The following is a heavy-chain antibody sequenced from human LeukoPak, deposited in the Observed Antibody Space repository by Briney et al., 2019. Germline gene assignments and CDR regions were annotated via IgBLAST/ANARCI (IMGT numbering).Heavy chain of an antibody. D-gene: IGHD4-17*01. V-gene: IGHV1-46*01. CDR2: FNPSGGST. CDR3: AREHTVTNYYYYYYMDV. Sequence: ASVKVSCKASGYTFTSYYMHWVRQAPGQGLEWMGIFNPSGGSTSYAQKFQGRVTMTRDMSTSTVYMELSSLRSEDTAVYYCAREHTVTNYYYYYYMDVWGKGTTVTVSS. CDR1: GYTFTSYY. J-gene: IGHJ6*03.